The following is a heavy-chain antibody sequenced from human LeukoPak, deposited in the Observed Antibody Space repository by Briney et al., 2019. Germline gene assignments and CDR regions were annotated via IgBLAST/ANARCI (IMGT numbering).Heavy chain of an antibody. CDR3: ARVTIQLWLAFDY. CDR1: GYTFTRHH. Sequence: ASVTVSCKTSGYTFTRHHIHWVRQAPGQGLEWMGWINPNSGGTNYAQKFQGRVTMTRDTSISTAYMELSRLRSDDTAVYYCARVTIQLWLAFDYWGQGTLVTVSS. CDR2: INPNSGGT. D-gene: IGHD5-18*01. J-gene: IGHJ4*02. V-gene: IGHV1-2*02.